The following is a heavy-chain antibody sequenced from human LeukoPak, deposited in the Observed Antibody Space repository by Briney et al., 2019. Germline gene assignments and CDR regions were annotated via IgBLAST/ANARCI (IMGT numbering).Heavy chain of an antibody. CDR3: ARYCSGGSCYSFVGGAFDI. D-gene: IGHD2-15*01. V-gene: IGHV4-39*01. J-gene: IGHJ3*02. Sequence: SETLSLTCTVSGGSISSSSYYWGWIRQPPGKGLEWIGSIYYSGSTYYNPSLKSRVTISVDTSKNQFSLKLSSVTAAGTAVYYCARYCSGGSCYSFVGGAFDIWGQGTMVTVSS. CDR1: GGSISSSSYY. CDR2: IYYSGST.